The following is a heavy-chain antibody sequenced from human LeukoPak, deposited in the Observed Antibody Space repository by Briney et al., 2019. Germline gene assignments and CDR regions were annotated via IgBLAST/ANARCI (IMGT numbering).Heavy chain of an antibody. V-gene: IGHV3-7*01. D-gene: IGHD2-15*01. Sequence: LAGGSLRLSCAASGFSFRNYWMGWFRQAPGKGLEWVANTKPDGSTEYYADSVRGRFTASRDNANNLLYLQMNRLRAEDTAVYYCARDGGLHTNFDYWGQGTLLTVSS. CDR2: TKPDGSTE. CDR3: ARDGGLHTNFDY. CDR1: GFSFRNYW. J-gene: IGHJ4*02.